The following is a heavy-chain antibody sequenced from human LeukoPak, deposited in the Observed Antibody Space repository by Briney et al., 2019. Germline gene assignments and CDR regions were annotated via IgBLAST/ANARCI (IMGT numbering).Heavy chain of an antibody. CDR1: GGSISSSSYY. Sequence: SETLSLTCTVSGGSISSSSYYWGWIRQPPGKGLEWIGSIYYSGNTYYNPSLKCRVTISVDTSKNQFSLKLSSVTAADTAVYYCARVDYDSSGYYYVFDYWGQGTLVTVSS. CDR2: IYYSGNT. V-gene: IGHV4-39*07. D-gene: IGHD3-22*01. J-gene: IGHJ4*02. CDR3: ARVDYDSSGYYYVFDY.